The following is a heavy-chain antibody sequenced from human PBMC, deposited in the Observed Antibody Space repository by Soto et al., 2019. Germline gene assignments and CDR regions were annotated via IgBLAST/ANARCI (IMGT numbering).Heavy chain of an antibody. CDR1: GGSFSGYS. CDR2: INHSGST. CDR3: ARERALLLWFGELINWFDP. V-gene: IGHV4-34*01. Sequence: QVQLQQWGAGLLKPSETLSLTCAVYGGSFSGYSWSWIRQPPGKGLEWIGEINHSGSTNYNPSLKSRVTISVDTSKNQFSLKLSSVTAADTAVYYCARERALLLWFGELINWFDPWGQGTLVTVSS. D-gene: IGHD3-10*01. J-gene: IGHJ5*02.